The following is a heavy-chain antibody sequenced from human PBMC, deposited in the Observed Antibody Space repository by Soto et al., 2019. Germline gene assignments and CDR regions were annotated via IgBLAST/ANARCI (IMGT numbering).Heavy chain of an antibody. D-gene: IGHD2-15*01. J-gene: IGHJ6*04. CDR2: IQSGGPT. CDR1: GFTVSSKY. Sequence: EVHLVESGGGLVQPGGSLRLSCAASGFTVSSKYMSWVRQAPGKGLEWVSLIQSGGPTYYADSVKGRFTISRDTSENTMHLQMDSLRAEETAVYYCARDDVLGDGGRCDGVTLDVWGKGTTVTVAS. V-gene: IGHV3-66*01. CDR3: ARDDVLGDGGRCDGVTLDV.